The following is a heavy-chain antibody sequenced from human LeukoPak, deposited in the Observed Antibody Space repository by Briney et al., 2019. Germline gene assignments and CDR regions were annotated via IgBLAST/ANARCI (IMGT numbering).Heavy chain of an antibody. Sequence: PGGSLRLSCAASGFTFSISSVNWVRQAPGKGLEWVAYITGSGSSIQYADSVKGRFTISRDNARNSLYLQMNSLRDDDTAVYYCARDHQYAFDIWGQGTMVTVSS. CDR3: ARDHQYAFDI. V-gene: IGHV3-48*02. J-gene: IGHJ3*02. CDR1: GFTFSISS. CDR2: ITGSGSSI.